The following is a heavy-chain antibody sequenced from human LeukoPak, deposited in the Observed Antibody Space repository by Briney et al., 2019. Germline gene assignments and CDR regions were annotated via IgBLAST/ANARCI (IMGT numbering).Heavy chain of an antibody. CDR2: IWHDGSHK. CDR3: ARDDGSIDTFDV. D-gene: IGHD5-24*01. Sequence: GGSLRLSCAASAFPFSSYGMHWVRQAPGKGLEWVAVIWHDGSHKYYADSVTGRFTISRDNSKNTLYLQMSSLRAEDTAVYYCARDDGSIDTFDVWGQGTMVTVSS. CDR1: AFPFSSYG. V-gene: IGHV3-33*01. J-gene: IGHJ3*01.